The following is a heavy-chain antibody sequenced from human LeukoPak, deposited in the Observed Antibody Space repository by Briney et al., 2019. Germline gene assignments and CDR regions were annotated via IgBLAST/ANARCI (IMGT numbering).Heavy chain of an antibody. CDR1: GFTFSTYA. V-gene: IGHV3-23*01. J-gene: IGHJ4*02. D-gene: IGHD3-10*01. CDR2: ISGNGGTT. CDR3: ARGRTGAGRYYLDY. Sequence: GGSLRLSCTPSGFTFSTYAIIWVRQAPGKGLEWVSSISGNGGTTYYADSVKDRFIISRDNSKNTLHLQINSLRVEDTAKYYCARGRTGAGRYYLDYWGQGTLVTVSS.